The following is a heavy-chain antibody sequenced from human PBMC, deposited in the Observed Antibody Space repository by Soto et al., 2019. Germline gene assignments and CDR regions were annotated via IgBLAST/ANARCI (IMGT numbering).Heavy chain of an antibody. J-gene: IGHJ5*02. CDR2: IYYSGST. CDR1: GCTISSYY. V-gene: IGHV4-59*01. CDR3: ARLGGLLWFGELDNWFDP. D-gene: IGHD3-10*01. Sequence: SETLSLTCTFSGCTISSYYWSWIRQPPGKGLEWIGYIYYSGSTNYNPSLKSRVTISVDTSKNQFSLKLSSVTAADTAVYYCARLGGLLWFGELDNWFDPWGQGTLVTVSS.